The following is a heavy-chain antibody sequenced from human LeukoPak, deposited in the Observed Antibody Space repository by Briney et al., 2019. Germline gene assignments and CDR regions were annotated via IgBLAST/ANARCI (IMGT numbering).Heavy chain of an antibody. V-gene: IGHV3-48*04. CDR2: ISNSGGTI. CDR3: ARMRSSWYFDH. CDR1: GLTFRSYA. Sequence: GGSLRLSCAASGLTFRSYAMTWVRQAPGKGLEWVSYISNSGGTIYYSDSVKGRFTISRDNAKNLLYLEMDSLRAGDTAVYYCARMRSSWYFDHWGQGSLVTASS. J-gene: IGHJ4*02. D-gene: IGHD6-13*01.